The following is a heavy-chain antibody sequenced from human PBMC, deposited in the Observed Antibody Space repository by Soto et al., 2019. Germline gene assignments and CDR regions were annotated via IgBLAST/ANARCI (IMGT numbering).Heavy chain of an antibody. CDR3: AREGLLLWFGELTYLDY. Sequence: QVQLQESGPGLVKPSETLSLTCTVSGGSISSYYWSWFRQPAGKGLEWIGRIYTSGSTNYNPSLKSRVTMSVDTSKNQFSLKLSSVTAADTSVYYCAREGLLLWFGELTYLDYWGQGTLVTVSS. CDR2: IYTSGST. CDR1: GGSISSYY. J-gene: IGHJ4*02. D-gene: IGHD3-10*01. V-gene: IGHV4-4*07.